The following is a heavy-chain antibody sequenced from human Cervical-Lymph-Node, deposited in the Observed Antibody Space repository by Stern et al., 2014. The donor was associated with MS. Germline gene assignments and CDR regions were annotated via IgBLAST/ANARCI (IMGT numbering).Heavy chain of an antibody. CDR3: ATYDDFWGSYRDY. Sequence: VQLVQSGAEVKKPGESLKISCKGSGDIFSTSWIGWVRQVPGKGLEWMGVIRPGDSDNTYSASFQGQVTISADKSIGTAYLQWSSLRASDAAMYYCATYDDFWGSYRDYWGQGTLVTVSS. D-gene: IGHD3-16*02. V-gene: IGHV5-51*01. J-gene: IGHJ4*02. CDR2: IRPGDSDN. CDR1: GDIFSTSW.